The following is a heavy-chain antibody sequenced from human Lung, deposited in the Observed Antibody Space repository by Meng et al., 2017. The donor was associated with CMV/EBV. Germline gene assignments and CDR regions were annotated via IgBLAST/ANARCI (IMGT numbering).Heavy chain of an antibody. J-gene: IGHJ4*02. Sequence: LXCAVSGDSISSSNWWSWVRQPPGKGLEWIGEIYHSGSTNYNPSLKSRVTISVDKSKNQFSLKLSSVTAADTAVYYCARGDSSSSSSYFDYWGQGXLVTVSS. D-gene: IGHD6-6*01. V-gene: IGHV4-4*02. CDR2: IYHSGST. CDR3: ARGDSSSSSSYFDY. CDR1: GDSISSSNW.